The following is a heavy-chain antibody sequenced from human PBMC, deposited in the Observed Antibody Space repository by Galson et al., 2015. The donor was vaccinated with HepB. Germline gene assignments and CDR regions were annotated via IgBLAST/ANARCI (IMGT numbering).Heavy chain of an antibody. V-gene: IGHV3-30*04. CDR2: ISYDGSNK. D-gene: IGHD3-10*01. CDR3: AREANYYGSGRSFDY. CDR1: GFTFSSYA. J-gene: IGHJ4*02. Sequence: SLRLSCAASGFTFSSYAMHWVRQAPGKGLEWVAVISYDGSNKYYADSVKGRFTISRDNSKNTLYLQMNSLIAEDTAVYYCAREANYYGSGRSFDYWGQGTLVTVSS.